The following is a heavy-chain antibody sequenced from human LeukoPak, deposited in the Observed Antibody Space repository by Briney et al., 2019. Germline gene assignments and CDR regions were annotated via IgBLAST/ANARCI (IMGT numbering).Heavy chain of an antibody. D-gene: IGHD1-14*01. V-gene: IGHV1-3*04. CDR2: INTGNGYT. CDR3: VRADTVGTMAGY. Sequence: GASVNVSCKASGYIFTTYPLHWVRQVPGPRLEWMGMINTGNGYTSYSQKFQGRVTITRDTSASTAYMELGSLKSEHTAVYYCVRADTVGTMAGYWAQGTLVTVSS. CDR1: GYIFTTYP. J-gene: IGHJ4*02.